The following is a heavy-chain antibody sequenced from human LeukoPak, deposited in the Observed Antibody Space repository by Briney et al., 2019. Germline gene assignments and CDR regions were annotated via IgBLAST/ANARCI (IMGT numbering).Heavy chain of an antibody. V-gene: IGHV3-30-3*01. CDR2: ISYDGSNK. D-gene: IGHD6-19*01. CDR1: GFTFSSYA. CDR3: ARRHSSGWLDY. Sequence: PGRSLRLSCAASGFTFSSYAMHWVRRAPGKGLEWVAVISYDGSNKYYADSVKGRFTISRDNSKNTLYLQMNSLRAEDTAVYYCARRHSSGWLDYWGQGTLVTVSS. J-gene: IGHJ4*02.